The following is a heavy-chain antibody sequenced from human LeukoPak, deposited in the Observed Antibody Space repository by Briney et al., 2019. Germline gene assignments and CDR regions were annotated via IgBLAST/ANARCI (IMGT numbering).Heavy chain of an antibody. CDR2: ISSSGNT. Sequence: SETLSLTRTITGDSISLQYWNWIRQPPGKGLEWLGYISSSGNTNYHPSVNSRVTISRDTSKNQLSLRLKSLTAADTAVYYCARRSPIAAEDYWGQGILVTVSS. CDR1: GDSISLQY. CDR3: ARRSPIAAEDY. J-gene: IGHJ4*02. D-gene: IGHD6-6*01. V-gene: IGHV4-4*09.